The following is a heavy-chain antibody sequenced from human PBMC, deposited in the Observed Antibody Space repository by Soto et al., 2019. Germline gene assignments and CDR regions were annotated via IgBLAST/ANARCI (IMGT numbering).Heavy chain of an antibody. CDR2: ISSSSTYI. CDR3: AREAQRLRYFAS. D-gene: IGHD6-25*01. CDR1: GFTFSTYD. V-gene: IGHV3-21*01. Sequence: EVQLVESGGGLVKPGGSLRLSCAASGFTFSTYDMNWVRQAPGKGLEWVSSISSSSTYIYYADSVKGRFTISRDNAKTSLYRQMNSLSAEDTAVYYGAREAQRLRYFASWGREPWSPSPQ. J-gene: IGHJ4*02.